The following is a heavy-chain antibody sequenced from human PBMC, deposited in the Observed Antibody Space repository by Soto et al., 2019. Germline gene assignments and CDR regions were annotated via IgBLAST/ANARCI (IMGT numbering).Heavy chain of an antibody. CDR2: VHISGHS. D-gene: IGHD1-1*01. V-gene: IGHV4-4*02. J-gene: IGHJ5*01. Sequence: NPSETLSLTCTLSGGSVRAPDWWNWVRQSPDKGLEWIAEVHISGHSNYNPSLRSRVSVSTDSSKNQFYLNLNSVTAADTAIYYCARVRQGCSANNCYFDPWGQGTQVTVSS. CDR3: ARVRQGCSANNCYFDP. CDR1: GGSVRAPDW.